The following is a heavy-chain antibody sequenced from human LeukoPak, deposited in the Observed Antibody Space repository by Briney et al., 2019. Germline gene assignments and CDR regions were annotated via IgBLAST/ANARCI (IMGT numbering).Heavy chain of an antibody. CDR3: ARGSRQYYYDSSPDY. CDR2: INPNSGGT. V-gene: IGHV1-2*02. CDR1: GYTFTGYY. J-gene: IGHJ4*02. D-gene: IGHD3-22*01. Sequence: ASVKVSCKASGYTFTGYYMHWVRQAPGQGLEWMGWINPNSGGTNYAQKFQGRVTMTRDTSIGTAYMELSRMRPDDTAVYYCARGSRQYYYDSSPDYWGQGTLVTVSS.